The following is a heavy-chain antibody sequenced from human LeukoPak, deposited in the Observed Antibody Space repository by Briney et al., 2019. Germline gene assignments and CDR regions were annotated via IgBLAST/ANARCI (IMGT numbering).Heavy chain of an antibody. J-gene: IGHJ4*02. CDR3: ARVGDYGPFDY. Sequence: PGGSLRLSCAASGFTLSHYSMHWVRQAPGKGLEYVSAISYNEDNTYYANSVKGRFTISRDNSKNTLYLQMGSLRAEDMAVYYCARVGDYGPFDYWGQGTLVTVSS. CDR2: ISYNEDNT. V-gene: IGHV3-64*01. CDR1: GFTLSHYS. D-gene: IGHD4-17*01.